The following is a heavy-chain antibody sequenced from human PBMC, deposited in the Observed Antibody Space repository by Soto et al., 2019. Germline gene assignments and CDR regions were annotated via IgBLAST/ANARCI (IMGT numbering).Heavy chain of an antibody. D-gene: IGHD3-10*01. CDR2: IYPGDSDT. CDR1: GYSFTSYW. CDR3: AGGGVRGVITRTRDYYGMDV. Sequence: PGESLKISCKGSGYSFTSYWIGWVRQIPGKGLELMGIIYPGDSDTRYSPSFQGQVTISADKSISTAYLQWSSLKASDTAMYYCAGGGVRGVITRTRDYYGMDVWGQGTTVTVSS. V-gene: IGHV5-51*01. J-gene: IGHJ6*02.